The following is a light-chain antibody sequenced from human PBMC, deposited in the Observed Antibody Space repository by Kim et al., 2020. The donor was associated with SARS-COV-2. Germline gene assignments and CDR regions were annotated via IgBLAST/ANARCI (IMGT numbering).Light chain of an antibody. V-gene: IGLV4-69*01. Sequence: GASFKLTCTLSSGNRSYAIAWHQQQPEKGPRYLMKLNSDGRHSKGDGIPDRFSGSSSGAERYLTISSLQSEDEADYYCQTWGTGIGFGGGTQLTVL. CDR2: LNSDGRH. CDR1: SGNRSYA. CDR3: QTWGTGIG. J-gene: IGLJ3*02.